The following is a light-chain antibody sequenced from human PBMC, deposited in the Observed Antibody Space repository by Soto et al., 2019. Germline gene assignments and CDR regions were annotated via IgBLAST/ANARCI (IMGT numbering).Light chain of an antibody. CDR2: DAS. Sequence: EIGLTHSPATLSLSPGERATLACRASQSVSSYLAWYQQKPGQAPRLLLYDASNRAPGIPARFSGSGSGTDFTLTISSLEPEDFAVYYCQQRSNCPLTFGGGTKVEIK. CDR3: QQRSNCPLT. J-gene: IGKJ4*01. V-gene: IGKV3-11*01. CDR1: QSVSSY.